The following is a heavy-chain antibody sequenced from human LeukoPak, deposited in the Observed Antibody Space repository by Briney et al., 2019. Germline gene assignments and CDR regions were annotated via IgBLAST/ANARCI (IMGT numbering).Heavy chain of an antibody. CDR1: GGSISSYY. V-gene: IGHV4-59*01. CDR3: ARSSSITIFGVVTHNWFDP. Sequence: PSETLSLTCTVSGGSISSYYWSWIRQPPGKGLEWIGYIYYSGSTNYNPSLKSRVTISVDTSKNQFSLKLSSVTAADTAVYYCARSSSITIFGVVTHNWFDPWGQGTLVTVSS. CDR2: IYYSGST. J-gene: IGHJ5*02. D-gene: IGHD3-3*01.